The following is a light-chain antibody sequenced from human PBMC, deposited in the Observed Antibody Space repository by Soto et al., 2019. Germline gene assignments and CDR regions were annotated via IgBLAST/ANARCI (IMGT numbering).Light chain of an antibody. Sequence: EIGLPQSPVTLSLSPGEIATLSCRASQSVSRYLAWYQQKPDQAPRLLIYDAFNRATGIPARFSGSGSGTDFTLTISSLEPEDFVVYYCQQRSNWPITFGQGTRLEIK. CDR2: DAF. CDR3: QQRSNWPIT. V-gene: IGKV3-11*01. J-gene: IGKJ5*01. CDR1: QSVSRY.